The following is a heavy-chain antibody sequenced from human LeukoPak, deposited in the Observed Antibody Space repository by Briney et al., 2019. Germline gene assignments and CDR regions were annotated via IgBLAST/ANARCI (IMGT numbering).Heavy chain of an antibody. J-gene: IGHJ4*02. CDR1: GFTFSSYS. CDR3: ARDWSGSYYHY. Sequence: GGSLRLSCAASGFTFSSYSMNWVRQAPGKGLEWVSFISSSRSYIYYADSVKGRFTISRDNAKNSLYLQMNSLRAEDTAVYYCARDWSGSYYHYWGQGTLVTVSS. V-gene: IGHV3-21*01. D-gene: IGHD1-26*01. CDR2: ISSSRSYI.